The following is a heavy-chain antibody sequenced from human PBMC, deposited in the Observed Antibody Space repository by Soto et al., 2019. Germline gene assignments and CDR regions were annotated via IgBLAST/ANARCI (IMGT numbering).Heavy chain of an antibody. CDR3: ARGRYGDY. V-gene: IGHV1-18*01. Sequence: QVHLVQSGAEVKKPGASVKVSCKGSGYAFTTYGITWVRQAPGQGLEWMGWISAHNGNTNYARKLQGRVTVTRDTSTSTAYMELRSLSSADTAVYYCARGRYGDYWGQGALVTVSS. CDR1: GYAFTTYG. D-gene: IGHD1-1*01. J-gene: IGHJ4*02. CDR2: ISAHNGNT.